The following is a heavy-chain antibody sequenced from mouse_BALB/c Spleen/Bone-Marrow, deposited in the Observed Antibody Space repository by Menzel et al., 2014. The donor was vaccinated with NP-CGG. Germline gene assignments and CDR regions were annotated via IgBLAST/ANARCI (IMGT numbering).Heavy chain of an antibody. CDR1: GFNIKDTY. CDR3: ARWLLPYGLDY. Sequence: VQLQQSGAELVKPGASVKLSCTASGFNIKDTYMHWVKQRPEQGLEWIGRIDPANCNTKYDPKFQGKATITADTSSNTAYLQLSSLTSEDTAVYYCARWLLPYGLDYWGQGTPVTVSS. J-gene: IGHJ4*01. D-gene: IGHD2-3*01. V-gene: IGHV14-3*02. CDR2: IDPANCNT.